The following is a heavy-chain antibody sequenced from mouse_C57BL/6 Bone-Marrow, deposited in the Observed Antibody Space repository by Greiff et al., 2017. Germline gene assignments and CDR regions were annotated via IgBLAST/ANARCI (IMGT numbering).Heavy chain of an antibody. CDR3: ESDYYGSSCQYYFDY. Sequence: VQLQQPGAELVKPGASVKMSCKASGYTFTSYGITWVKQRPGQGLEWIGDIYPGSGSTNYNEKFKGKATLTVDTSSSTAYMELRSLTSEDSAVYDCESDYYGSSCQYYFDYWGQGTTLTVSS. J-gene: IGHJ2*01. D-gene: IGHD1-1*01. CDR1: GYTFTSYG. CDR2: IYPGSGST. V-gene: IGHV1-55*01.